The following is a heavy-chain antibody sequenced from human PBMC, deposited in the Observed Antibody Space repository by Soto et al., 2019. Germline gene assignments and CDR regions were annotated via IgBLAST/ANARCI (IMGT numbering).Heavy chain of an antibody. V-gene: IGHV1-2*04. J-gene: IGHJ6*02. Sequence: ASVKVSCKASGYSFTDYHIHWVRQAPGQGLEWLGRINPKSGGTSTAQKFQGWVTMTTDTSISTASMELTGLTSDDTAIYYCARGDSTDCSNGVCSFFYNHDMDVWGQGTTVTVSS. D-gene: IGHD2-8*01. CDR2: INPKSGGT. CDR1: GYSFTDYH. CDR3: ARGDSTDCSNGVCSFFYNHDMDV.